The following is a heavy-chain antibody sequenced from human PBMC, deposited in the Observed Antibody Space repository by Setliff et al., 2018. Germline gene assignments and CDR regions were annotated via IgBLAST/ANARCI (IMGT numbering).Heavy chain of an antibody. CDR1: GFSLSNDRMG. J-gene: IGHJ3*02. V-gene: IGHV2-26*01. Sequence: SGPTLVNPTETLTLTCTVSGFSLSNDRMGVNWIRQPPGKALEWLGHIFSNDKESYSTSLKSRLTISKDTSKSQVVLTMTNMDPVDTATYYCARDHSGWYGGAFDIWGQGTMVTVSS. D-gene: IGHD6-19*01. CDR3: ARDHSGWYGGAFDI. CDR2: IFSNDKE.